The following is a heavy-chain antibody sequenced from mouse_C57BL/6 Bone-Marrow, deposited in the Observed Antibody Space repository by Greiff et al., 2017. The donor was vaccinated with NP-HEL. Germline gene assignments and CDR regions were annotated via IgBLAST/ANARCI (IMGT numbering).Heavy chain of an antibody. Sequence: VQVVESDAELVKPGASVKISCKVSGYTFTDHTIHWMKQRPEQGLEWIGYIYPRDGSTKYNEKFKGKATLTADKSSSTAYMQLNSLTSEESAVYFCARGLYYYGSSNFFDYWGQGTTLTVSS. V-gene: IGHV1-78*01. D-gene: IGHD1-1*01. CDR2: IYPRDGST. CDR1: GYTFTDHT. J-gene: IGHJ2*01. CDR3: ARGLYYYGSSNFFDY.